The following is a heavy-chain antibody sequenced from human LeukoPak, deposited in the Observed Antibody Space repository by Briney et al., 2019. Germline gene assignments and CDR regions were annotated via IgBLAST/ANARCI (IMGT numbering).Heavy chain of an antibody. CDR3: AREYGSGSFSHHFGY. CDR2: IYYSGST. D-gene: IGHD3-10*01. J-gene: IGHJ4*02. Sequence: SETLCLTCAVYGGTFNDYYWSWIRQPPGKGLEWIGSIYYSGSTNYNPSLKSRVTISVDKSKNQFSLKLSSVTAADTAVYYCAREYGSGSFSHHFGYWGQGSLVTVSS. V-gene: IGHV4-34*01. CDR1: GGTFNDYY.